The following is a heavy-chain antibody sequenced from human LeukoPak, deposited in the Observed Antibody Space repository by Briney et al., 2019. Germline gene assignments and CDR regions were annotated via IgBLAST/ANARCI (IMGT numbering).Heavy chain of an antibody. D-gene: IGHD6-13*01. CDR2: IYYSGST. V-gene: IGHV4-59*01. J-gene: IGHJ6*02. CDR3: ARYSRNWYDGMDV. CDR1: GGSISSYY. Sequence: SGTLSLTCTVSGGSISSYYFNWVRQPPGKGLEWIGCIYYSGSTNYNPSLKSRVTISVDTSKNQFSLKLSSVTAADTAVYYCARYSRNWYDGMDVWGQGTTVAVSS.